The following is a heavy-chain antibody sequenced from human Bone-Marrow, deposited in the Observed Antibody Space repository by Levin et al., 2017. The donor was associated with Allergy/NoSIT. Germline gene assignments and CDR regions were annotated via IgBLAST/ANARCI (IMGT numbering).Heavy chain of an antibody. CDR2: IPGSGDKT. CDR1: GFTFGHYA. V-gene: IGHV3-23*01. CDR3: AKDRSPTFSSGWHARFDP. D-gene: IGHD6-19*01. Sequence: PSETLSLTCVGSGFTFGHYAMSWVRQAPGKGLEWVATIPGSGDKTFYADSVKGRFNISRDNAKSTLYLQMDSLRVDDTAVYSCAKDRSPTFSSGWHARFDPWGQGNLVTVSS. J-gene: IGHJ5*02.